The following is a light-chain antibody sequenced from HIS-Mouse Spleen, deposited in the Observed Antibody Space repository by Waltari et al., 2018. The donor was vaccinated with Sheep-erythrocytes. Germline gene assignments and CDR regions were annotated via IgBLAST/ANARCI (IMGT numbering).Light chain of an antibody. CDR3: QQYDNLLT. CDR2: DAS. V-gene: IGKV1-33*01. Sequence: DIQMTQSPSSLSASVGDRVTITCQASQDISNYLNWYQQKPGKAPKLLNYDASNLETGFPSRFSGSGSGTDFTFTISSLQPEDIATYYCQQYDNLLTFGGGTKVEIK. J-gene: IGKJ4*01. CDR1: QDISNY.